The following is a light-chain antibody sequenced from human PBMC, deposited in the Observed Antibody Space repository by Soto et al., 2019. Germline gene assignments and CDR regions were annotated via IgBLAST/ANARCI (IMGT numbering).Light chain of an antibody. CDR2: AAS. J-gene: IGKJ2*01. CDR3: QQLNSYPYT. CDR1: QGISTY. V-gene: IGKV1-39*01. Sequence: DIQMTQSPSSLSASVGDRVTITCRASQGISTYLNWYQQKPGKAPKVLIYAASSLQSGVPSRFSGSGSETDFTLTISSLQPEDFATYYCQQLNSYPYTFGQGTKLEIK.